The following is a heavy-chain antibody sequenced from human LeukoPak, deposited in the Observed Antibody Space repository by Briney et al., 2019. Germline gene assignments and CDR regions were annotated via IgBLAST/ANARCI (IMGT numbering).Heavy chain of an antibody. Sequence: PSQTLSLTCTVSGASISSGSYYWSWIRQPAGKGLEWIGRIYTSGSTNYNPSLKSRVTISVDTSKNQFSLKLSSVTAADTAVYYCARGYFDWLSLFDYWGQGTLVTVSS. J-gene: IGHJ4*02. V-gene: IGHV4-61*02. D-gene: IGHD3-9*01. CDR3: ARGYFDWLSLFDY. CDR1: GASISSGSYY. CDR2: IYTSGST.